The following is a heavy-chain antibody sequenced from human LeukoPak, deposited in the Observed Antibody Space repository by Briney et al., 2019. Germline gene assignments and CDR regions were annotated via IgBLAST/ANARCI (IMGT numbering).Heavy chain of an antibody. CDR3: ASGTLSSWYFQGNWFDP. J-gene: IGHJ5*02. CDR1: GFTFSSYS. Sequence: GGSLRLSCAASGFTFSSYSMNWVRQAPGKGLEWVSYISSSSSTIYYADSVKGRFTISRDNAKNSLYLQMNSLRAEDTAVYYFASGTLSSWYFQGNWFDPWGQGTLVTVSS. V-gene: IGHV3-48*01. CDR2: ISSSSSTI. D-gene: IGHD6-13*01.